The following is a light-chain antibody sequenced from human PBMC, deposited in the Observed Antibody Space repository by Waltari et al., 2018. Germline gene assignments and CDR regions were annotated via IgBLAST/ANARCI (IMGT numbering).Light chain of an antibody. V-gene: IGKV1-5*03. Sequence: DIQLTQSPSILYASVGDTVTSTCRTSQSISTWLAWYQQKPGKAPKLLISKESILESGVPSRFSGSGSGTEFTLTINSLQPDDFATFYCQHYNNYPPTFGGGTKVEIK. CDR1: QSISTW. J-gene: IGKJ4*01. CDR3: QHYNNYPPT. CDR2: KES.